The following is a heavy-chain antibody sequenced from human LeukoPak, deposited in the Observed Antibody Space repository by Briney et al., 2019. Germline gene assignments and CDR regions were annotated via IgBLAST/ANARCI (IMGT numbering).Heavy chain of an antibody. CDR3: AYSGSYGHLGY. CDR1: GGSISSYY. V-gene: IGHV4-59*08. Sequence: SETLSLTCTVSGGSISSYYWSWIRQPPGKGLEWIGYIYYSGSTNYNPSLKSRVTISVDTSKNQFSLRLSSVTAADTALYYCAYSGSYGHLGYWGQGIPVTVSS. D-gene: IGHD1-26*01. CDR2: IYYSGST. J-gene: IGHJ4*02.